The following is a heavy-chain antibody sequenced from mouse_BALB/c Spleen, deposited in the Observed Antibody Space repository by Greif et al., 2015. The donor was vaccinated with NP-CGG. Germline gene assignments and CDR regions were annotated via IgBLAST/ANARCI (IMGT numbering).Heavy chain of an antibody. CDR3: ARDGNYARYYFDY. CDR1: GFNIKDTY. D-gene: IGHD2-1*01. V-gene: IGHV14-3*02. CDR2: IDPANGNT. J-gene: IGHJ2*01. Sequence: LQQPGAELVKPGASVKLSCTATGFNIKDTYMHWVKQRPEQGLEWIGRIDPANGNTKYDPKFQGKATITADTSSNTAYLQLSSLTSEDTAVYYCARDGNYARYYFDYWGQGTTLTVSS.